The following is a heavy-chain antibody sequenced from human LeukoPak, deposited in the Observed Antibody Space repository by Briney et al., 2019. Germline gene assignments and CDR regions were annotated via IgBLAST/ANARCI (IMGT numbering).Heavy chain of an antibody. CDR2: INHSGST. J-gene: IGHJ4*02. V-gene: IGHV4-34*01. Sequence: PSETLSLICAVYGGSFSGYYWSWIRQPPGKGLEWIGEINHSGSTNYNPSLKSRVTISVDTSKNQFSLKLSSVTAADTAVYYCARGGGWLPYDYWGQGTLVTVSS. CDR1: GGSFSGYY. CDR3: ARGGGWLPYDY. D-gene: IGHD5-24*01.